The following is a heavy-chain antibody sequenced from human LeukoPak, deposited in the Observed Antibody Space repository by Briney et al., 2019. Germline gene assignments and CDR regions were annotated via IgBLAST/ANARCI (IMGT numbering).Heavy chain of an antibody. D-gene: IGHD4-23*01. V-gene: IGHV4-59*01. CDR2: YSGNT. J-gene: IGHJ4*02. Sequence: SETLSLTCTISGGSMSDYYWSWTRQPPGRGLEWIGYSGNTNYNPSLKSRVVMSVDTSKNQFSLKLSPVITADTAVYYYARVGIDYSGNVIKYYFDDWGQGTQVTVSS. CDR3: ARVGIDYSGNVIKYYFDD. CDR1: GGSMSDYY.